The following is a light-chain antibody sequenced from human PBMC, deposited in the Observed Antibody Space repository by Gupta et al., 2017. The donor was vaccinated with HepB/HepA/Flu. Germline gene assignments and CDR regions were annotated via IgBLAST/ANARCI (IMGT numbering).Light chain of an antibody. J-gene: IGLJ2*01. Sequence: GSSSNLGAGYDVHWYQQLPGTAPKLLIYGNNNRPSGDPDRFSGSKSGTAAALAITGLQAEDEADYYCQSYDSSLSGHVVFGGGTKLTVL. CDR3: QSYDSSLSGHVV. CDR1: SSNLGAGYD. CDR2: GNN. V-gene: IGLV1-40*01.